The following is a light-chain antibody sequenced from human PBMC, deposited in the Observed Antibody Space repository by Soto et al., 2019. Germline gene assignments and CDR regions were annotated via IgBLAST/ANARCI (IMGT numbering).Light chain of an antibody. V-gene: IGKV1-5*03. CDR1: ESIVTY. CDR3: QEYFSWLT. CDR2: QAS. J-gene: IGKJ4*01. Sequence: DIQMTQSPSTLSASVGDTVTITCRASESIVTYLAWYQRKPGKPPSLLIYQASTLEVGVPSRFSGSGSEAEFTLTISSLQPDDFATYYCQEYFSWLTFGGGTKVDIK.